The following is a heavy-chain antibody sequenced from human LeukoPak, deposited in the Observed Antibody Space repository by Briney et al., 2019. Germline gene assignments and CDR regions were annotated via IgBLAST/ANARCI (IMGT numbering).Heavy chain of an antibody. CDR3: TSSETQLWSGIYYFDY. CDR2: LYYSGTT. D-gene: IGHD5-18*01. CDR1: GGSISTGGYF. V-gene: IGHV4-39*01. Sequence: SETLSLTCTVSGGSISTGGYFWGWIRQPPGKGLEWIGSLYYSGTTHYNPSLKSRITISEDTSKNQISLNLNSVTAADTAVYYCTSSETQLWSGIYYFDYWGQGILVTVSS. J-gene: IGHJ4*02.